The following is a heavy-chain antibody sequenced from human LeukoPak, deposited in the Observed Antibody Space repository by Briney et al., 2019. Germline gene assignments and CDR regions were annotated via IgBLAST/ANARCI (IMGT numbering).Heavy chain of an antibody. D-gene: IGHD5-12*01. J-gene: IGHJ3*01. CDR3: VKGVAPRGFDV. CDR2: FYRGDST. CDR1: GFSVSSSY. Sequence: GGSLRLSCAASGFSVSSSYMYWVRQAPGKGLEWVSFFYRGDSTYYADSVKGRFTISRDNSKNTLYVQMSSLRAEDTAVYYCVKGVAPRGFDVWGQGTMVTVSS. V-gene: IGHV3-53*05.